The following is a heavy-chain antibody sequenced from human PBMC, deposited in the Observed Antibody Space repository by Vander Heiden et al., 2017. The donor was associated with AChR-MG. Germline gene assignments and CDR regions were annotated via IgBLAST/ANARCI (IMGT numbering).Heavy chain of an antibody. V-gene: IGHV3-30-3*01. J-gene: IGHJ4*02. CDR3: ARLHSSSWYESVDY. CDR2: RSYDGSNK. CDR1: GFPFGSDA. D-gene: IGHD6-13*01. Sequence: QVQLVESGGGVVQPGRSLRLSCAASGFPFGSDARHWVRQAPGKGLGWVEVRSYDGSNKYYADSGKGRFTISRDNSKNTLYLQMNSLRAEDTAVYYCARLHSSSWYESVDYWGQGTLVTVSS.